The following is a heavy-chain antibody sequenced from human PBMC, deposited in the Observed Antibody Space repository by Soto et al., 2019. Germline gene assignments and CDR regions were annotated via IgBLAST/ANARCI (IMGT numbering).Heavy chain of an antibody. Sequence: ASVKVSCKASGGTFSSYTISWVRQAPGQGLEWMGRIIPILGIANYAQKFQGRVTITADKSTSTAYMELSSLRSEDTAVYYCAITLVEVHLFKYFFFYYLDVWGKGTTVTVSS. CDR3: AITLVEVHLFKYFFFYYLDV. J-gene: IGHJ6*03. CDR2: IIPILGIA. V-gene: IGHV1-69*02. CDR1: GGTFSSYT. D-gene: IGHD3-9*01.